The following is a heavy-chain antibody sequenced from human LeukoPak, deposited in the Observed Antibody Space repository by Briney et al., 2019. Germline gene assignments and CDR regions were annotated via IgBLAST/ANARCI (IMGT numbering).Heavy chain of an antibody. J-gene: IGHJ5*02. CDR3: ARDAGNSGYGCDL. Sequence: GGSLRLSCAASGFTFSSYAMHWVRQAPGKGLEWVAVISYDGSNKYYADSVKGRFTISRDNSKNTLYLQMNSLRAEDTAVYYCARDAGNSGYGCDLWGQGTLVTVSS. V-gene: IGHV3-30*04. CDR2: ISYDGSNK. CDR1: GFTFSSYA. D-gene: IGHD5-12*01.